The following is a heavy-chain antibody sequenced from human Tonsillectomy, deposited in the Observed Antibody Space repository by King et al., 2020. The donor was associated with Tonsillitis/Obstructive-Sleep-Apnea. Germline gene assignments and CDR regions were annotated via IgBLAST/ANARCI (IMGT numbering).Heavy chain of an antibody. V-gene: IGHV1-3*01. CDR1: GYTFTSYT. Sequence: QLVQSGAEVKKPGASVKVSCKASGYTFTSYTVHLVRQAPGQRLEWMGWINAGNGNTKYSQKFQGRVTITRDTSASTAYMELSSLRSEDTAVYYWARYSTVTTLDYWGQGTLVTVSS. D-gene: IGHD4-17*01. CDR3: ARYSTVTTLDY. J-gene: IGHJ4*02. CDR2: INAGNGNT.